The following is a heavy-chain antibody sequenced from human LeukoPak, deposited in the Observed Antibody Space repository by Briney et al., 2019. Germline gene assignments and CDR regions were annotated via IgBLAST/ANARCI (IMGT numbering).Heavy chain of an antibody. Sequence: VKPSGTLSLTCAVSGGSISSSNWWSWVRQPPGKGLEWIGEIYHSGSTNYNPSLKSRVTISVDTSKNQFSLKLRSVTAADTAMYYCARAYSSSWYYNWFDPWGQGTLVTVSS. CDR1: GGSISSSNW. CDR2: IYHSGST. D-gene: IGHD6-13*01. V-gene: IGHV4-4*02. CDR3: ARAYSSSWYYNWFDP. J-gene: IGHJ5*02.